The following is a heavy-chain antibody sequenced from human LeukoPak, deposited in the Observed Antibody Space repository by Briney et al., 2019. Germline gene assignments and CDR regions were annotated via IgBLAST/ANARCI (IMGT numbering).Heavy chain of an antibody. D-gene: IGHD2-2*01. V-gene: IGHV3-23*01. CDR3: AKAGSTSALYYYYYMDV. CDR2: IYSGGNT. J-gene: IGHJ6*03. Sequence: SGGSLRLSCAASGFTFSSYAMSWVRQAPGKGLEWVSVIYSGGNTYYADSVKGRFTISRDNSKNTLYLQMNSLRAEDTAVYYCAKAGSTSALYYYYYMDVWGKGTTVTVSS. CDR1: GFTFSSYA.